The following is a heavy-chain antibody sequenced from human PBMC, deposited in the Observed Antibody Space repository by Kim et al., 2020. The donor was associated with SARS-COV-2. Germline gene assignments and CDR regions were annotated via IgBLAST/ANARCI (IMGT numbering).Heavy chain of an antibody. Sequence: PALRSRVTISVDTSKNQFSLKLSSVTAADTAVYYCARRGGDYEDGNWFDPWGQGTLVTVSS. V-gene: IGHV4-39*01. CDR3: ARRGGDYEDGNWFDP. J-gene: IGHJ5*02. D-gene: IGHD4-17*01.